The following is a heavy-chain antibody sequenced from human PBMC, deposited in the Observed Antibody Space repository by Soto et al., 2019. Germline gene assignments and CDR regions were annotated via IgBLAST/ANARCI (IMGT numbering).Heavy chain of an antibody. D-gene: IGHD2-8*01. V-gene: IGHV4-31*03. CDR2: IYYSGST. CDR3: ASARMVYAIIYYYYYGMDV. J-gene: IGHJ6*02. CDR1: GGSISSGGYY. Sequence: SETLSLTCTVSGGSISSGGYYWSWIRQHPGKGLEWIGYIYYSGSTYYNPSLKSRVTISVDTSKNQFSLKLSSVTAADTAVYYCASARMVYAIIYYYYYGMDVWGQGTTVTVSS.